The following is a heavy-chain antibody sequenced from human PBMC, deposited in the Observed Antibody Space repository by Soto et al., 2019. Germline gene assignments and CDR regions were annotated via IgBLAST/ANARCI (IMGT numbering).Heavy chain of an antibody. CDR1: GFTFSSYA. D-gene: IGHD4-17*01. V-gene: IGHV3-30-3*01. CDR3: AREGTHDYGDYVGLDY. CDR2: ISYDGSNK. J-gene: IGHJ4*02. Sequence: QVQLVESGGGVVQPGRSLRLSCAASGFTFSSYAMHWVRQAPGKGLEWVAVISYDGSNKYYADSVKGRFTISRDNSKTTLYLQMNSLRAEDTAVYYCAREGTHDYGDYVGLDYWGQGTLVTVSS.